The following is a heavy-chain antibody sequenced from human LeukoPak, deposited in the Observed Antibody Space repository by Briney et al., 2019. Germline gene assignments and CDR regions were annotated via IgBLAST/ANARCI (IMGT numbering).Heavy chain of an antibody. Sequence: KPSETLSLTCTVSGGSISSYHWSWIRQPPGKGLKWIGHIYNSGSTNYNPSLKSRVTISVDTSKSQFSLKLTSVTAADTAVYYCARQSFAPFQVGPETPIESWGQGTLVTVSS. D-gene: IGHD4-23*01. CDR2: IYNSGST. V-gene: IGHV4-59*08. CDR3: ARQSFAPFQVGPETPIES. J-gene: IGHJ4*02. CDR1: GGSISSYH.